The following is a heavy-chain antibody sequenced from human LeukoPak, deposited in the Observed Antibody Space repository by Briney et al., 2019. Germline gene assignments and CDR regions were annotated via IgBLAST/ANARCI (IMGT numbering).Heavy chain of an antibody. CDR1: GYSFTSYG. J-gene: IGHJ6*03. V-gene: IGHV1-18*01. Sequence: ASVKVSCKVSGYSFTSYGISWVRQAPGQGLEWMGWISAYNGNTNYAQKLQGRVTMTTDTSTSTAYMELRSLRSDDTAVYYCARVDCSGGSCYLTTTYYYYYMDVWGKGTTVTVSS. CDR2: ISAYNGNT. D-gene: IGHD2-15*01. CDR3: ARVDCSGGSCYLTTTYYYYYMDV.